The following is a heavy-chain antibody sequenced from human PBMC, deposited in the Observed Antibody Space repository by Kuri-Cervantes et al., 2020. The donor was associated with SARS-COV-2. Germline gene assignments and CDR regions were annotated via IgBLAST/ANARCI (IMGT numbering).Heavy chain of an antibody. CDR1: GFTFSSYS. V-gene: IGHV4-34*08. CDR2: INHSGST. J-gene: IGHJ4*02. Sequence: ESLKISCAASGFTFSSYSMNWVRQAPGEGLEWIGEINHSGSTNYNPSLKSRVTISVDTSKNQFSLKLSSVTAADTAVYYCAGSRDGYNLPFDYWGQGTLVTVSS. CDR3: AGSRDGYNLPFDY. D-gene: IGHD5-24*01.